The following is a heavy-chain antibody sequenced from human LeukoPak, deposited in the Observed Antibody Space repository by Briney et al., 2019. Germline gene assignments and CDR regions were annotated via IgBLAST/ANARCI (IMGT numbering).Heavy chain of an antibody. CDR2: IYYSGST. Sequence: PSETLSLTCTVSGGSISSYYWSWIRQPPGKGLEWIGYIYYSGSTNYNPSLKSRVTISVDTSKNQFSLKLSSVTAADTAVYYCARDKNSWYDYWGQGTLVTVSS. CDR1: GGSISSYY. V-gene: IGHV4-59*01. J-gene: IGHJ4*02. CDR3: ARDKNSWYDY. D-gene: IGHD6-13*01.